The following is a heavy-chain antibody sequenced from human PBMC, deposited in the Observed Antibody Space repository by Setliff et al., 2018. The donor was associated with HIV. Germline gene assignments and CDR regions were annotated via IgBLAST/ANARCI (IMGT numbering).Heavy chain of an antibody. V-gene: IGHV3-7*03. CDR2: IKSDGTEK. D-gene: IGHD6-19*01. CDR3: ANMQWASNAWYSFDY. Sequence: GGSLRLSCAASGFSFNNYYMTWVRQAPGKGLEWVGNIKSDGTEKNYADSVRGRFTISRDNTKNSLYLQMNGLRAEDTAVYYCANMQWASNAWYSFDYWGQGALVTVSS. J-gene: IGHJ4*02. CDR1: GFSFNNYY.